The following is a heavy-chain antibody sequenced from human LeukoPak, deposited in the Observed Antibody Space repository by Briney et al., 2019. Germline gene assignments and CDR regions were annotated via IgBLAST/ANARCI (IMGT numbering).Heavy chain of an antibody. Sequence: PGGSLRLSCTVSGFTVSDNYMCWVRQAPGKGLEWVSAFYVGGNTFYADSVKGRFTISRDNAKNSLYLQMNSLRDEDTAVYYCASSGSYRFDYWGQGTLVTVSS. J-gene: IGHJ4*02. D-gene: IGHD1-26*01. CDR1: GFTVSDNY. CDR3: ASSGSYRFDY. CDR2: FYVGGNT. V-gene: IGHV3-53*01.